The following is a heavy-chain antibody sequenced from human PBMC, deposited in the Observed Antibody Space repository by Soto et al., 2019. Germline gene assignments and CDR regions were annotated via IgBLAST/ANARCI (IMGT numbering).Heavy chain of an antibody. D-gene: IGHD5-12*01. J-gene: IGHJ4*02. CDR1: RLSISRGGYY. V-gene: IGHV4-31*03. Sequence: TLSLTVPVSRLSISRGGYYWSMIRHHPGKGLECIGYIYYSGRTYYNPSLKSRVTISVDTSKNQFSLRLSSVTAADTALYYCERGHSGHSYYWGQGTLVTVSS. CDR2: IYYSGRT. CDR3: ERGHSGHSYY.